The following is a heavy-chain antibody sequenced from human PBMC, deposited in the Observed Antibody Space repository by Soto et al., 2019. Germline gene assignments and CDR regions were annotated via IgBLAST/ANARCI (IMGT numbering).Heavy chain of an antibody. CDR1: GFSLSTSDVG. J-gene: IGHJ4*02. CDR3: ARRQRRAACDGNGGGFDY. D-gene: IGHD6-13*01. Sequence: QITLKESGPPLVKPTQTLTLTCTCSGFSLSTSDVGVGWIRQPPRKALEWLAVISWDDDKRYGPPLENRITNTQTSSNNQVVHTMTNVEPVDTATYYCARRQRRAACDGNGGGFDYWGQGILVRVSS. CDR2: ISWDDDK. V-gene: IGHV2-5*05.